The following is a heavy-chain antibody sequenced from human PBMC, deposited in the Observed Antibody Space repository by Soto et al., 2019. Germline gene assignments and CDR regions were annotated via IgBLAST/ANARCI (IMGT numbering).Heavy chain of an antibody. D-gene: IGHD1-1*01. CDR3: AADGELAAAFDI. Sequence: SVKVACKASGFTFTSSAMQWVRQARGQRLEWIGWIVVGSGNTNYAQKFQERVTVTRDMSTSTAYMELSSLRSEDTAVYYCAADGELAAAFDIWGQGTMVTVSS. CDR1: GFTFTSSA. CDR2: IVVGSGNT. J-gene: IGHJ3*02. V-gene: IGHV1-58*02.